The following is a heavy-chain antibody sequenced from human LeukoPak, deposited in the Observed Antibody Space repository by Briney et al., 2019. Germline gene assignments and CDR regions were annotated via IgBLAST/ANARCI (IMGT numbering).Heavy chain of an antibody. V-gene: IGHV4-34*01. CDR3: ARASSGWFPTTFDY. CDR1: GGSFSGYY. Sequence: SETLSLTCAVYGGSFSGYYWSWIRQPPGKGLEWIGEINHSGSTNYNPSLKSRVTISVDTSKNQFSLKLSSVTAADTAVYYCARASSGWFPTTFDYWGQGTLVTVSS. D-gene: IGHD6-19*01. CDR2: INHSGST. J-gene: IGHJ4*02.